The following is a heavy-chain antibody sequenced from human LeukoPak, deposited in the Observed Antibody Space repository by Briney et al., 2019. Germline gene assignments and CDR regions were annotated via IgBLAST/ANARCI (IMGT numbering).Heavy chain of an antibody. Sequence: GGSLRLSCTVSGFPFSDYVIHWVRQAPGKGLEWVAVTSADERIKIYNDSVRGRFTISRDNSKNTQYLQMNSLRVEDTAVYYCARDPVLGAPDYLDYWGRGTLVSVSS. J-gene: IGHJ4*02. CDR2: TSADERIK. V-gene: IGHV3-30*03. D-gene: IGHD1-26*01. CDR1: GFPFSDYV. CDR3: ARDPVLGAPDYLDY.